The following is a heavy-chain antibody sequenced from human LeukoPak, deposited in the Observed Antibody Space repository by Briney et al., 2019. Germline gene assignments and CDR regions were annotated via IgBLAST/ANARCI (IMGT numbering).Heavy chain of an antibody. CDR3: ARRLYYYDSSGQNNAFDI. D-gene: IGHD3-22*01. CDR2: IYYSGST. CDR1: GGSISSFY. Sequence: SETLSLTCNVSGGSISSFYLSWIRQPPGKGLEWIGYIYYSGSTNYNPSLKSRVTISVDTSKNQFSLKLSSVTAADTVVYYCARRLYYYDSSGQNNAFDIWGQGTMVTVSS. J-gene: IGHJ3*02. V-gene: IGHV4-59*08.